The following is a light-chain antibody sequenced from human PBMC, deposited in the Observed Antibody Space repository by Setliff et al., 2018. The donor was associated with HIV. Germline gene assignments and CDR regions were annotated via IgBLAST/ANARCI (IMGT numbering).Light chain of an antibody. CDR2: EVT. CDR1: NSDVGGYGY. Sequence: QSVLTQPASVSGSPGQSITVSCTGTNSDVGGYGYVSWYQHYPGKAPKLLIYEVTDRPAGVSNRFSGSKSGRTASLTISGLQADDEAYYYCSSYTTSNTVVFGGGTK. CDR3: SSYTTSNTVV. V-gene: IGLV2-14*01. J-gene: IGLJ2*01.